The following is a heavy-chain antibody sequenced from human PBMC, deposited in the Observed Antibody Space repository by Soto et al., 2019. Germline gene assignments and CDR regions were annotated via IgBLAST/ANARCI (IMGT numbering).Heavy chain of an antibody. D-gene: IGHD6-6*01. Sequence: QVQLQESGPGLVKPSETLSLTCTVSGGSISSYYWSWIRQPPGKGLEWIGYSYYSGSTNYNPSLKSRVTKSVETSKNQFSLKLSSVTAADTAVYYCAGRGSSSVYFDLWGRGTLVTVSS. CDR1: GGSISSYY. J-gene: IGHJ2*01. CDR3: AGRGSSSVYFDL. CDR2: SYYSGST. V-gene: IGHV4-59*01.